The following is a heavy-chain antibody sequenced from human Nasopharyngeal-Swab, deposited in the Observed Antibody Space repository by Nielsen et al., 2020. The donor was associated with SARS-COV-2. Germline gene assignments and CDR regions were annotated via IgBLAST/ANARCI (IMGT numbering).Heavy chain of an antibody. CDR2: IYYSGST. V-gene: IGHV4-59*01. CDR1: GGSISSYY. CDR3: ARADYYYDSSGDFAGYYFDY. J-gene: IGHJ4*02. Sequence: SETLSLTCTVSGGSISSYYWSWIRQPPGKGLEWIGYIYYSGSTNYNPTLKSRVTISVDTSKNQFSLKLSSVTAADTAVYYCARADYYYDSSGDFAGYYFDYGGQGTLVTVSS. D-gene: IGHD3-22*01.